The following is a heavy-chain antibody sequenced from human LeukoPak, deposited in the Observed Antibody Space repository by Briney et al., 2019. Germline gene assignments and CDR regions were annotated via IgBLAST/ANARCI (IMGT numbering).Heavy chain of an antibody. Sequence: PSGTLSLTCTVSGASISSSYWSWVRQPPGKRLEWIGFIYYNGNTNSSPSLKSRVTISVDTSKNQFSLKLTSVTAADTAVYYCVRGNYDNRGYSNAFDIWGQGAMVTVSS. V-gene: IGHV4-59*01. D-gene: IGHD3-22*01. J-gene: IGHJ3*02. CDR1: GASISSSY. CDR3: VRGNYDNRGYSNAFDI. CDR2: IYYNGNT.